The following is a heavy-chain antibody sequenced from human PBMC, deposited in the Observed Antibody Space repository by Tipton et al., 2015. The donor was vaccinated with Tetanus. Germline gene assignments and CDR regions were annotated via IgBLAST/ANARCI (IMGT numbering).Heavy chain of an antibody. J-gene: IGHJ6*03. V-gene: IGHV3-7*01. CDR2: INRDGSDK. CDR1: GFPFMTYW. D-gene: IGHD3/OR15-3a*01. CDR3: ARDRGEDWTNFYYMDV. Sequence: AVSGFPFMTYWMTWVRQAPGKGLEWAANINRDGSDKYYVDSVKGRFTISRDEAKNSLYLQMSSLRVGDTAVYYCARDRGEDWTNFYYMDVWGKGATVTVSS.